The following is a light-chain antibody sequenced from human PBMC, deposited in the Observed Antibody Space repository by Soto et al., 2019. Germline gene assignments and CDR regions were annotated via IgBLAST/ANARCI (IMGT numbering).Light chain of an antibody. CDR3: RADTARSTLV. V-gene: IGLV2-14*01. Sequence: QSALTQPASVSGSAGQSITISCSGTMRDVGTYNVVSWYQQHPATATKLIIYEVRNRPSGISSRFAGSRSGYAASLTISRQQSEDEGDYCGRADTARSTLVFGGGTKLTVL. CDR1: MRDVGTYNV. CDR2: EVR. J-gene: IGLJ3*02.